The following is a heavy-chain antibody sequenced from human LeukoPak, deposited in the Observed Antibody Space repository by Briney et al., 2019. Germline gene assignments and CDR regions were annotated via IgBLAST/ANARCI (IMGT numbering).Heavy chain of an antibody. CDR3: ARRREVTLDY. D-gene: IGHD4-11*01. CDR1: GGFFSGYY. V-gene: IGHV4-34*01. J-gene: IGHJ4*02. Sequence: SGAVSLTCAVYGGFFSGYYWSWMRQPPGKGLEWMGEINHSGSTNYTQSLNSLVTISVDTSKTQFSLKLSSMTAADTAVYYCARRREVTLDYWGQGTLVTVSS. CDR2: INHSGST.